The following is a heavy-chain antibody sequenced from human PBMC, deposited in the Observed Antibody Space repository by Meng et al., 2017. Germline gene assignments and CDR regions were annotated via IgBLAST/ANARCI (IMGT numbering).Heavy chain of an antibody. CDR1: GYTFTRYA. CDR2: INAGNGNT. V-gene: IGHV1-3*01. CDR3: ARLLRPYSSSSNFDY. D-gene: IGHD6-6*01. J-gene: IGHJ4*02. Sequence: HVQFVKAGTQVTNPGASVKVSCKASGYTFTRYAMHWVRQAPGQRLEWMGWINAGNGNTKYSQKFQGRVTITRDTSASTAYMELSSLRSEDTAVYYCARLLRPYSSSSNFDYWGQGTLVTVSS.